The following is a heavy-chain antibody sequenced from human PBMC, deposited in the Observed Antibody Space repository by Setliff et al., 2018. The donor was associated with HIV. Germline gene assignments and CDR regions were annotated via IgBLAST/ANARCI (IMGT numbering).Heavy chain of an antibody. CDR1: GYTFTSYG. CDR3: ARSRPQISIFGLVQDY. J-gene: IGHJ4*02. V-gene: IGHV1-18*01. D-gene: IGHD3-3*01. Sequence: ASVKVSCKASGYTFTSYGISWVRQAPGQGLEWMGWISAYNGNTNYAQKLQGRVTMTTDTSTSTVYMELSSLRSEDTAVYYCARSRPQISIFGLVQDYWGQGTLVTVSS. CDR2: ISAYNGNT.